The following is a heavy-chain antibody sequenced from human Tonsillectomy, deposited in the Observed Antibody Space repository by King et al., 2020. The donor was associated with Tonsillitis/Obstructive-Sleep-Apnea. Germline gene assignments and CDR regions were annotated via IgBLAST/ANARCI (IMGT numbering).Heavy chain of an antibody. CDR1: GGSVSTGGHY. CDR3: TASGIPGAVVVPAAVTY. V-gene: IGHV4-31*11. CDR2: IYYTGST. J-gene: IGHJ4*02. Sequence: QLQESGPGLVKPSQTLSLTCAVSGGSVSTGGHYWGWIRQQPGKGLEWIGYIYYTGSTYYNPSLKIRVTISRDTSKNQFSLRLSSVTAADTAVYYCTASGIPGAVVVPAAVTYWGQGTLVTVSS. D-gene: IGHD2-2*01.